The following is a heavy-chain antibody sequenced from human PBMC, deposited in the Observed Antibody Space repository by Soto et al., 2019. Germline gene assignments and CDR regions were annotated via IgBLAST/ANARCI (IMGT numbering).Heavy chain of an antibody. CDR3: ARVSDKSQNYYYYYGMDV. CDR1: GGTFSSYA. CDR2: IIPIFGTA. J-gene: IGHJ6*02. V-gene: IGHV1-69*01. Sequence: VKVSCKASGGTFSSYAISWVRQAPGQGLEWMGGIIPIFGTANYAQKFQGRVTITADESTSTAYMELSSLRSEDTAVYYCARVSDKSQNYYYYYGMDVWGQGTTVTVSS.